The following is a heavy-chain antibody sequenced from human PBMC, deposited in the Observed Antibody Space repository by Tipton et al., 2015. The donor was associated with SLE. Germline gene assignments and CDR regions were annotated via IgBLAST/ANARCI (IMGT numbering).Heavy chain of an antibody. Sequence: GEALSTYYWTWIRQPPGKGLEWIGEINHSGSTSYNPSLKSRVTISVDTSKNQFSLRLTSVTAADTAVYYCASGYDILTGRGFDIWGQGTMVTVSS. V-gene: IGHV4-34*01. D-gene: IGHD3-9*01. J-gene: IGHJ3*02. CDR1: GEALSTYY. CDR3: ASGYDILTGRGFDI. CDR2: INHSGST.